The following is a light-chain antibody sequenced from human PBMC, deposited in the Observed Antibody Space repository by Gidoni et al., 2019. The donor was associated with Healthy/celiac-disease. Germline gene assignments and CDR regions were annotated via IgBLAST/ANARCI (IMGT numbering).Light chain of an antibody. J-gene: IGKJ4*01. CDR3: QQLNSYPLT. CDR2: AAS. CDR1: QGISSY. Sequence: DIQLTQSPSSLSASVGDRVTITCRASQGISSYLAWYQQKPGKAPKLLIYAASTLQSGVPSRFSGSGSGKEFTLTISSLQPEDFATYYCQQLNSYPLTFGGGTKVEIK. V-gene: IGKV1-9*01.